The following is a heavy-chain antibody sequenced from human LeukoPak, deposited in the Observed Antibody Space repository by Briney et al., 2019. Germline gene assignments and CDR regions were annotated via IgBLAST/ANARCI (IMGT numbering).Heavy chain of an antibody. J-gene: IGHJ4*02. CDR1: GFAFSTYG. CDR2: ISYDGSNK. V-gene: IGHV3-30*18. Sequence: GGSLRLSCVASGFAFSTYGMHWVRQAPGKGLEWVAVISYDGSNKYYADSVRGRFAISRDSSKKTVYLQMNSLRAEDTAVYYCAKNKAAQRYFDFWGQGTLVTVSS. D-gene: IGHD6-6*01. CDR3: AKNKAAQRYFDF.